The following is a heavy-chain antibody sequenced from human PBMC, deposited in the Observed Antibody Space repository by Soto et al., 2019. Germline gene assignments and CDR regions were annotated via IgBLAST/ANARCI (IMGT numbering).Heavy chain of an antibody. V-gene: IGHV3-33*08. CDR2: IWHDGIKE. D-gene: IGHD6-25*01. J-gene: IGHJ5*02. Sequence: QEQLAESGGGVVQPGRSLRLSCTASGFTFSSFGMNWVRQAPGKGLEWVALIWHDGIKEYYADSVKGRFTFSRDDSKNTVYLQRDSLRAEDTAVYYCTREGTFGSGSNEAWFDPWGQGTLVTVSS. CDR1: GFTFSSFG. CDR3: TREGTFGSGSNEAWFDP.